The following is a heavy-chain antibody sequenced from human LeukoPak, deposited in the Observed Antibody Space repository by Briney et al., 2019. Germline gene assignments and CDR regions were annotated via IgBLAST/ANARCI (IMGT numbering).Heavy chain of an antibody. V-gene: IGHV1-2*02. CDR2: IHPGTGDT. CDR1: GYSFTSYW. D-gene: IGHD3-10*01. J-gene: IGHJ5*02. Sequence: GESLKISCQGSGYSFTSYWIAWVRQMPGQGLEWMGWIHPGTGDTNYAQRFQGRVTVTRDTSITTAYKELSSLKSDDTAVYYCASYASGYNWLKAWGQGTLVTVSS. CDR3: ASYASGYNWLKA.